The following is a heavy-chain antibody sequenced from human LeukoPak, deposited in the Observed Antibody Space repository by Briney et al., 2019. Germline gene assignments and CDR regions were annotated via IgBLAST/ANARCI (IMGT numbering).Heavy chain of an antibody. CDR1: GFTFSSYS. V-gene: IGHV3-48*02. CDR3: ASSGSYRFDY. D-gene: IGHD1-26*01. CDR2: ISTSGSAM. Sequence: GGSLRLSCAASGFTFSSYSMSWVRQAPGKGLEWVSHISTSGSAMYYADSVKGRFTISRDNAKDSLYLQMNSLRDEDTAVYYCASSGSYRFDYWGQGTLVTVSS. J-gene: IGHJ4*02.